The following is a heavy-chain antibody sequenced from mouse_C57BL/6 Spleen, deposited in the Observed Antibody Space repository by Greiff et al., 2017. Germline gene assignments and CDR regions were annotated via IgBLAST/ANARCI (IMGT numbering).Heavy chain of an antibody. J-gene: IGHJ4*01. Sequence: VQLQQPGAELVRPGTSVKLSCKASGYTFTSYWMHWVKQSPEQGLEWIGVIDPSDSYTNYNQKFKGKATLPVDTSSSTAYMQLSSLTSEDSAVYSSASGYYYGSSYDYYSMDYWGQGTSLTVSS. CDR2: IDPSDSYT. D-gene: IGHD1-1*01. CDR1: GYTFTSYW. CDR3: ASGYYYGSSYDYYSMDY. V-gene: IGHV1-59*01.